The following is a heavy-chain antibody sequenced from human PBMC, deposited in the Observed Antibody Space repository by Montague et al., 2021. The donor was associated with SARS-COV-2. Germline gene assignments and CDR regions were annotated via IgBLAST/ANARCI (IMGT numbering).Heavy chain of an antibody. D-gene: IGHD3-10*01. CDR2: ITGTNNGI. J-gene: IGHJ4*02. Sequence: SLRLSCAGSGFTFSDFYINWVRQAPGKGLEWLSFITGTNNGIRYSDSVKGRFTVSRDNAHSSVYLHLDSLTAGDTAVYYCARSLFYGSGGYFDFWGQGTLVPASA. CDR1: GFTFSDFY. V-gene: IGHV3-11*03. CDR3: ARSLFYGSGGYFDF.